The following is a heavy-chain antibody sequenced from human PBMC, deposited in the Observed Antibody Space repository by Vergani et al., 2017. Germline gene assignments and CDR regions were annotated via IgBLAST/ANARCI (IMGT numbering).Heavy chain of an antibody. V-gene: IGHV1-2*02. Sequence: QVQLVQSGAEVQKPGASVKVSCKASGYTFTGYYMHWVRQAPGQGLEWMGWINPNSGGTNYAQKFQGRVTMTRDTSISTAYMELSRLRSDDTAGYYCAREGGNIVVVPAARYYYYYMDVWGKGTTVTVSS. CDR1: GYTFTGYY. CDR3: AREGGNIVVVPAARYYYYYMDV. CDR2: INPNSGGT. D-gene: IGHD2-2*01. J-gene: IGHJ6*03.